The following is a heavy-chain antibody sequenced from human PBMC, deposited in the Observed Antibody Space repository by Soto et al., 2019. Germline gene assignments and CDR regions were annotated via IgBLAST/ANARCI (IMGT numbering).Heavy chain of an antibody. D-gene: IGHD3-10*01. CDR1: GGTFNTYA. CDR3: AREFQVHTPAFDY. CDR2: ISPMFGAA. V-gene: IGHV1-69*19. Sequence: QVQLVQSGAEMQKPGSSVKVSCQSSGGTFNTYAMNLVRQAPGQGPEWMGDISPMFGAANYAPKFQGRVTITADASTGTSYMQLSSSTSEYTSLYYWAREFQVHTPAFDYCGHGTLVTVTS. J-gene: IGHJ4*01.